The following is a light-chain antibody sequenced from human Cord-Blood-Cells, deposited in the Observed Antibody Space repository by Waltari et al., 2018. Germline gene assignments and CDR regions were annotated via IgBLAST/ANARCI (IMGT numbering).Light chain of an antibody. CDR2: LGS. J-gene: IGKJ5*01. Sequence: DIVMTQSPVSLPVTPGEQASISCSASQSLLHSNGYNYLDWYLQKPGQSPQLLIYLGSNRASGVPDRFSGSGSGTDFTLKISRVEAEDVGVYYCMQALQTSITFGQGTRLEIK. CDR1: QSLLHSNGYNY. V-gene: IGKV2-28*01. CDR3: MQALQTSIT.